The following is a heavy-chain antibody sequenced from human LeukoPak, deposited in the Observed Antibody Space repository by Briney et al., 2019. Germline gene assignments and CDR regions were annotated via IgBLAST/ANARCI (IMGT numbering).Heavy chain of an antibody. D-gene: IGHD3-3*01. CDR1: GGTFSSYA. J-gene: IGHJ4*02. CDR2: IIPIFGTA. Sequence: SVKVSCKASGGTFSSYAISWVRQAPGQGLEWMGGIIPIFGTANYAQKFQGRVTITTDESTSRAYMELSSLRSEDTAVYYCARQRITIFGEAYYFDYWGQGPLVTVSS. CDR3: ARQRITIFGEAYYFDY. V-gene: IGHV1-69*05.